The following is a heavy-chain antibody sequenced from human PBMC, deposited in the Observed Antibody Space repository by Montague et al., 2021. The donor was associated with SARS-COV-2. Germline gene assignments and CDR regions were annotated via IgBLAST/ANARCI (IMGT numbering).Heavy chain of an antibody. CDR3: ARQPSNWYDP. V-gene: IGHV5-51*01. J-gene: IGHJ5*02. CDR1: GHNFTRYW. Sequence: QSGAEVKLPGESLKISCRTSGHNFTRYWIGWFGHMPGKGLEWRGIINPGDSDTKYSPSFQGQVTISADKSIGTAYLQWSSLKTSDTAMYYCARQPSNWYDPWGQGTLVTVSS. CDR2: INPGDSDT.